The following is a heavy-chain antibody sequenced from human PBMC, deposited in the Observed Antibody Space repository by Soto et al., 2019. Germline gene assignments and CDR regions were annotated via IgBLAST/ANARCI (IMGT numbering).Heavy chain of an antibody. Sequence: QEQLVQSGAKVKKPGSSVKVSCKASGGPFSSYPISWVRQVPGQGLEWMGGIIPVFQTAYYTQRFQGRVTITADESTNTAYMELSSLRSEDTAIYYCARGGSGYTWFNEFWGQGTLVTVSS. CDR1: GGPFSSYP. CDR2: IIPVFQTA. CDR3: ARGGSGYTWFNEF. J-gene: IGHJ4*02. V-gene: IGHV1-69*01. D-gene: IGHD3-22*01.